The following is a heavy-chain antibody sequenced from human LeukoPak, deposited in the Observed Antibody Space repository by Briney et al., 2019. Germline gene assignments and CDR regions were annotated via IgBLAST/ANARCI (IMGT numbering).Heavy chain of an antibody. V-gene: IGHV3-33*01. CDR3: ARGRRIAVAGLDY. Sequence: GRSLRLSCAASGFTFSSYGMHWVRQAPGKGLEWVAVIWYDGSNKYYADSVKGRFTISRDNSKNTLYLQMNSLRAEDTAVYYCARGRRIAVAGLDYWGQGTLVTVSS. J-gene: IGHJ4*02. CDR2: IWYDGSNK. D-gene: IGHD6-19*01. CDR1: GFTFSSYG.